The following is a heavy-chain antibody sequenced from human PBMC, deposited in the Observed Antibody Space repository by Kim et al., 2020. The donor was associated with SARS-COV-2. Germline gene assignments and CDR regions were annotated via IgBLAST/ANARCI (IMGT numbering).Heavy chain of an antibody. J-gene: IGHJ5*02. CDR3: AKDEITIWVVGWFDP. D-gene: IGHD3-3*01. V-gene: IGHV3-23*01. Sequence: DAVKGRFTIARDKSKNTLLLKINSLRAEDTDVYYCAKDEITIWVVGWFDPWGQGTLVTVSS.